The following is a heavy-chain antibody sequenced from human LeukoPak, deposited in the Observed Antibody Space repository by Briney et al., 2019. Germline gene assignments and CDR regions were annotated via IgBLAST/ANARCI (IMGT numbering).Heavy chain of an antibody. Sequence: VKPSETLSLTCSVSGGSISSGGYYWNWIRQPPGKGLEWVGSIYYSVTTYYNSSLKSRVTISEDTSKNRLSLMLTSVTAADTAVYYCARQVSDYFYYYIDVWGEGTTVIVSS. CDR1: GGSISSGGYY. CDR3: ARQVSDYFYYYIDV. J-gene: IGHJ6*03. V-gene: IGHV4-39*01. CDR2: IYYSVTT.